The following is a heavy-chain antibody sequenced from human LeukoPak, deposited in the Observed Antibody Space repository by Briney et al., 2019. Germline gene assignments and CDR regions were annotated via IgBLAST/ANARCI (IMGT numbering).Heavy chain of an antibody. D-gene: IGHD6-6*01. J-gene: IGHJ4*02. V-gene: IGHV4-39*07. CDR3: ARDAIAASNFDY. Sequence: SETLSLTCTVSGGSISSSSYYWGWIRQPPGKGLEWIGSIYYSGSTYYNPSPKSRVTISVDTSKNQFSLKLSSVTAADTAVYYCARDAIAASNFDYWGQGTLVAVSS. CDR1: GGSISSSSYY. CDR2: IYYSGST.